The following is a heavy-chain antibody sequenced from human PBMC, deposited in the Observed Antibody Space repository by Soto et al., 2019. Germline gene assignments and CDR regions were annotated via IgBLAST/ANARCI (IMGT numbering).Heavy chain of an antibody. CDR1: GFNFSSYA. J-gene: IGHJ2*01. CDR3: ARDPLWGTAMVLWYFDL. D-gene: IGHD5-18*01. CDR2: ISYDGSST. Sequence: PGGSLRLSCAASGFNFSSYAMHWVRQAPGKGLEWVAVISYDGSSTSYADSVKGRFTISRDNSKNTLYLQMNSLRAEDTAVYYCARDPLWGTAMVLWYFDLWGRGTLVTVSS. V-gene: IGHV3-30*04.